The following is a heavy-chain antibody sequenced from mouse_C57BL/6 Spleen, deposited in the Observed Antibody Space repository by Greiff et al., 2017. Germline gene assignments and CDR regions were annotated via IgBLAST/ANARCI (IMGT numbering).Heavy chain of an antibody. Sequence: DVMLVESGGGLVKPGGSLKLSCAASGFTFSSYAMSWVRQTPEKRLEWVATISDGGSYTYYPDNVKGRFTISRDNAKNNLYLQMSHLKSEDTAMYYCARAQLFDYWGQGTTLTVSS. D-gene: IGHD3-1*01. CDR1: GFTFSSYA. CDR3: ARAQLFDY. V-gene: IGHV5-4*03. J-gene: IGHJ2*01. CDR2: ISDGGSYT.